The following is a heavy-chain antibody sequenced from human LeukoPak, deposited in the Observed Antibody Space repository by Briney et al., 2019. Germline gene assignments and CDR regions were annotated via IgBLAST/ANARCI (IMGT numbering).Heavy chain of an antibody. J-gene: IGHJ4*02. CDR3: ARQSIAVRGADY. D-gene: IGHD6-19*01. V-gene: IGHV4-59*01. CDR2: IYYSGST. CDR1: GGSISSYY. Sequence: SETLSLTCTVSGGSISSYYWSWIRQPPGKGLEWIGYIYYSGSTNYNPSLKRRVTISVDTSKNQFSLKLSSVTAADTAVYYCARQSIAVRGADYWGQGTLVTVSS.